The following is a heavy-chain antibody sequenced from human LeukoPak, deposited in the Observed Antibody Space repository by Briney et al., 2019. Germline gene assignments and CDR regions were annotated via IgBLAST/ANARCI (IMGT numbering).Heavy chain of an antibody. V-gene: IGHV3-33*01. D-gene: IGHD2-21*02. CDR3: ARGAYCGGNCYWYFDL. CDR1: GFTFSNYF. CDR2: IWYDGSNT. Sequence: GRSLRLSCAASGFTFSNYFIHWVRQAPGKGLEWVAVIWYDGSNTYYADSVKGRFTISRDNAKNTLYLQMNSLRAEDTAVYYCARGAYCGGNCYWYFDLWGRGTLVTVSS. J-gene: IGHJ2*01.